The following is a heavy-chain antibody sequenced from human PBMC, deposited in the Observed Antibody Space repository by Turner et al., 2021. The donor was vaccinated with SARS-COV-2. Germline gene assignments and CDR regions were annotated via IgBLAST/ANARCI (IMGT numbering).Heavy chain of an antibody. CDR1: GGTFSTYA. D-gene: IGHD6-25*01. CDR3: ATLGGVAAQNFYY. J-gene: IGHJ4*02. Sequence: QVLLVQSGAEVRKPGSSVRVSCKPSGGTFSTYAIGWVRQAPGQGLEWMGGIIIFLGIANYAQNFKGRVTITADKSTSTAYMELSSLRSEDTALYYCATLGGVAAQNFYYWGQVTLFTVSS. V-gene: IGHV1-69*10. CDR2: IIIFLGIA.